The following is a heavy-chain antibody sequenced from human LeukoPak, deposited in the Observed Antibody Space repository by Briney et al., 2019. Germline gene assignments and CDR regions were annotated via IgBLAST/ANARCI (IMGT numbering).Heavy chain of an antibody. CDR1: GGSISNYH. D-gene: IGHD5-24*01. CDR2: IFYTGST. CDR3: ARVRDGYTYFDN. Sequence: PSETLSLTCTASGGSISNYHWSWIRQPPGKGLEWIAYIFYTGSTNYTPSLKSRVSLSLDRSKQRFSLKLTSVTAADSAVYYCARVRDGYTYFDNWGQGTLVTVSS. V-gene: IGHV4-59*01. J-gene: IGHJ4*02.